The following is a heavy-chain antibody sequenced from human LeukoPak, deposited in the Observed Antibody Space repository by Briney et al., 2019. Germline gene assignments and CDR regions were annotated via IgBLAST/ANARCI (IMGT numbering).Heavy chain of an antibody. Sequence: GGSLRLSCATSGLTFRNYGMHWGRQTPGKGLEWVAIIYYDGSEKFYADSVKGRFTISRDNSKNTVYLQMNSLRAEDTAVYYCATDRSLSWFDYWGQGTLVTVSS. V-gene: IGHV3-33*01. D-gene: IGHD6-13*01. CDR2: IYYDGSEK. CDR3: ATDRSLSWFDY. J-gene: IGHJ4*02. CDR1: GLTFRNYG.